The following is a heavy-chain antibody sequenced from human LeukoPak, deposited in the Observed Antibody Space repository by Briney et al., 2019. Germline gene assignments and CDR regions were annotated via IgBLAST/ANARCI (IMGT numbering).Heavy chain of an antibody. J-gene: IGHJ4*02. Sequence: SETLSLTCTVSGGSISSYYWSWIRQPPGKGLEWIGEISHSGSTNYNPSLKSRVTISVDTSKNQFSLKLSSVTAADTAVYYCARGLPVIAVAGAHPQFDYWGQGTLVTVSS. CDR1: GGSISSYY. D-gene: IGHD6-19*01. CDR3: ARGLPVIAVAGAHPQFDY. V-gene: IGHV4-34*01. CDR2: ISHSGST.